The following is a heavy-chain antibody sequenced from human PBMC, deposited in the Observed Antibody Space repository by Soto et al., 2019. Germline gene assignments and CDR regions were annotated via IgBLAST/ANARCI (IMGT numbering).Heavy chain of an antibody. Sequence: NPSETLSLTCSVSGDSISNLDYFWAWIRQPPGQALEYIGYIYKSATTYYNPSFESRVAISVDTSKSQFSLNVNSVTAADTAVYFCARGRYCLTGRCFPNWFDSWGQGALVTVSS. V-gene: IGHV4-30-4*01. D-gene: IGHD7-27*01. CDR2: IYKSATT. J-gene: IGHJ5*01. CDR3: ARGRYCLTGRCFPNWFDS. CDR1: GDSISNLDYF.